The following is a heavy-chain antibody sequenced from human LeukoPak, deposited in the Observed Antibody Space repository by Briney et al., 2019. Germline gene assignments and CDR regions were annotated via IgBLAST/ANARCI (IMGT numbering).Heavy chain of an antibody. CDR2: IYYTGKT. Sequence: SETLSLTCTLSNGSINGNSNYWGWVRQPPGKGLEWIGSIYYTGKTYYNASLKSRISISLETSKNQFSLMLNSVTAADTAMYYCARDFGSSSWGWFDPWGQGTLVTVSS. D-gene: IGHD6-6*01. J-gene: IGHJ5*02. CDR3: ARDFGSSSWGWFDP. V-gene: IGHV4-39*07. CDR1: NGSINGNSNY.